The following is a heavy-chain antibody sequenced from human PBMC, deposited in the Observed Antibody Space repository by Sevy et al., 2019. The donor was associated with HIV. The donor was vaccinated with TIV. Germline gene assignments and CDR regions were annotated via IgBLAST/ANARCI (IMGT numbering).Heavy chain of an antibody. CDR2: IWYDGSNK. V-gene: IGHV3-33*01. D-gene: IGHD2-15*01. CDR1: GFTFSSYG. J-gene: IGHJ3*02. Sequence: GWSLRLSCAASGFTFSSYGMHWVRQAPGKGLEWVAVIWYDGSNKYYADSVKGRFTISRDNSKNTLYLQMNSLRAEDTAVYYCARDPSRGFEDAFDIWGQGTMVTVSS. CDR3: ARDPSRGFEDAFDI.